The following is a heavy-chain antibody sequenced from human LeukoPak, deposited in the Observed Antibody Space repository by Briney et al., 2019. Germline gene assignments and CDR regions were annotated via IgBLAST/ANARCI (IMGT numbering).Heavy chain of an antibody. V-gene: IGHV1-46*01. Sequence: ASVKVSRKASGYTFTSYYMHWVRQAPGQGLEWMGIINPSGGSRSYAQKFQGRVTITADESTSTAYMELSSLRSEDTAVYYCARDSCSGGSCYSMMNWFDPWGQGTLVTVSS. CDR1: GYTFTSYY. J-gene: IGHJ5*02. CDR3: ARDSCSGGSCYSMMNWFDP. D-gene: IGHD2-15*01. CDR2: INPSGGSR.